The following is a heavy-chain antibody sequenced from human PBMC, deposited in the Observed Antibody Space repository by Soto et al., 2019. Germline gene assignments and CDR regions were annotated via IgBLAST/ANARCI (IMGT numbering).Heavy chain of an antibody. CDR3: ARARIAAALVTYYGMEV. CDR2: IIPRFGSP. CDR1: GGSFTMYG. D-gene: IGHD6-13*01. J-gene: IGHJ6*01. V-gene: IGHV1-69*01. Sequence: QVQLVQSGAEVKKPGSSVKVSCRPSGGSFTMYGISWVRQAPGQGLEWMGGIIPRFGSPNYAQNFQGRVTITSDESSSTVYMELSRLRIEDTAIYYCARARIAAALVTYYGMEVWGQGTTVAVSS.